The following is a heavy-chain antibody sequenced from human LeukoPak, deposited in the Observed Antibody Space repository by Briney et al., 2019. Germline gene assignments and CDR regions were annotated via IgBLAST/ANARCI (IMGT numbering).Heavy chain of an antibody. V-gene: IGHV3-7*01. J-gene: IGHJ4*02. D-gene: IGHD3-3*01. CDR2: IKQDGSQE. Sequence: GGSLRLSCAASGFTLSGYPIHWVRQAPGKGPEWVAHIKQDGSQEYYVDSVKGRFTISRDSAKNSLYLQMNSLRAEDTAVYYCARGVPYDSWSGPHYSDYWGQGTLVTVSS. CDR3: ARGVPYDSWSGPHYSDY. CDR1: GFTLSGYP.